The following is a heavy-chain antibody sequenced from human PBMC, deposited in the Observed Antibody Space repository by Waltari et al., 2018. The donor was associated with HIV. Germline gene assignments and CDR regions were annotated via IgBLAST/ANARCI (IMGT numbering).Heavy chain of an antibody. D-gene: IGHD3-10*01. J-gene: IGHJ6*02. V-gene: IGHV4-38-2*02. CDR1: GYSISSGYY. CDR2: IYHSGST. CDR3: ARAGEYITMVRGVNYYYYYGMDV. Sequence: QVQLQESGPGLVKPSETLSLTCTVSGYSISSGYYWGWIRQPPGKGLEWIGSIYHSGSTYYNPSLKSRVTISVDTSKNQFSLKLSSVTAADTVVYYCARAGEYITMVRGVNYYYYYGMDVWGQGTTVTVSS.